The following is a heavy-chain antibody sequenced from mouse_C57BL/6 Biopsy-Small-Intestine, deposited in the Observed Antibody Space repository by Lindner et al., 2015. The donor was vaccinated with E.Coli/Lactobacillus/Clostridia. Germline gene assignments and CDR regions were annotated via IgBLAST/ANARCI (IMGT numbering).Heavy chain of an antibody. CDR1: GYTFTTYP. J-gene: IGHJ2*01. Sequence: VQLQESGAELVKPGASVKMSCKASGYTFTTYPIEWMKQNHGKSLEWIGNFHPYNDDIKYNEKFKGKATLTVEKSSNTVYLELSRLTSDDSAIYFCARGGNLWSNFDYWGQGTPLTVSS. V-gene: IGHV1-47*01. CDR2: FHPYNDDI. CDR3: ARGGNLWSNFDY. D-gene: IGHD1-1*02.